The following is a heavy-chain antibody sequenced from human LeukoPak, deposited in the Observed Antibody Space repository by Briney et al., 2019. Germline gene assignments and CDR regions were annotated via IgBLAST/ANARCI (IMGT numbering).Heavy chain of an antibody. D-gene: IGHD3-3*01. J-gene: IGHJ3*02. CDR2: IIPIFGTA. Sequence: SVKVSCKASGGTFSSYAISWVRQAPGQGLEWMGGIIPIFGTANYAQKFQGRVTITTDESTSTAYMELSSLRSEDTAVYYCARDCGPHYDFWSGYPRHAFDIWGQGTMVTVSS. CDR1: GGTFSSYA. CDR3: ARDCGPHYDFWSGYPRHAFDI. V-gene: IGHV1-69*05.